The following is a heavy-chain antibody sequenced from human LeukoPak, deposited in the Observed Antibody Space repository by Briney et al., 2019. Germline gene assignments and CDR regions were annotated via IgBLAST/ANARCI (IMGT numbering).Heavy chain of an antibody. CDR2: IYHRGNA. V-gene: IGHV4-38-2*01. CDR1: GYSISSGYH. CDR3: ARSLTVFGVVH. Sequence: SETLSLTCAVSGYSISSGYHWGWIRQPPGKGPELIGSIYHRGNAYYNPSLKSRVTISLDTSKNQFSLKLSSVTAADTAVYYCARSLTVFGVVHWGLGTLVTVSS. D-gene: IGHD3-3*01. J-gene: IGHJ4*02.